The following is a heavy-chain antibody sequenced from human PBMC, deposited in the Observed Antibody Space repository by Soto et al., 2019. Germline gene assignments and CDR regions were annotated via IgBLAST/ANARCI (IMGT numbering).Heavy chain of an antibody. J-gene: IGHJ4*02. V-gene: IGHV3-74*01. CDR3: XXXXTGWYGYDY. CDR1: GFTFSSSW. Sequence: EVQLVESGGGLVQPGGSLRLSCAASGFTFSSSWMHWVRQAPGKGLVWVXRIXSDGSRTNYADSVKGRFTISRDNAKXXXXXXXXXXXXXXXXXXXXXXXXTGWYGYDYWGQGTLVTVSS. CDR2: IXSDGSRT. D-gene: IGHD6-19*01.